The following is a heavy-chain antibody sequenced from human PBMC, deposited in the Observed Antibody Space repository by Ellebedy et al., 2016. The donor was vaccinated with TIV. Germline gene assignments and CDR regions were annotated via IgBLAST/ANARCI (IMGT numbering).Heavy chain of an antibody. Sequence: GESLKISXAASGFTFSSYAMSWVRQAPGKGLEWVSAISGSGGSTYYADSVKGRFTISRDNSKNTLYLQMNSLRAEDTAVYYCAKFASSGWYDDYFDYWGQGTLVTVSS. CDR2: ISGSGGST. D-gene: IGHD6-19*01. J-gene: IGHJ4*02. CDR1: GFTFSSYA. CDR3: AKFASSGWYDDYFDY. V-gene: IGHV3-23*01.